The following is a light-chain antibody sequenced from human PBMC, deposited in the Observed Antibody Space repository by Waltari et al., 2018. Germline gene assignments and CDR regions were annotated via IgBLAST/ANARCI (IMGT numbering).Light chain of an antibody. CDR3: QQYGHWPPIT. CDR2: GTS. J-gene: IGKJ5*01. V-gene: IGKV3-15*01. Sequence: EMVLTQSLATLSVSPGESVALSCRASQSISISLAWYQQKPGQATRLLPFGTSTRATGVPARFSVSGSGTEFTLTISNMQSEDFGVYYCQQYGHWPPITFGQGTRLEIE. CDR1: QSISIS.